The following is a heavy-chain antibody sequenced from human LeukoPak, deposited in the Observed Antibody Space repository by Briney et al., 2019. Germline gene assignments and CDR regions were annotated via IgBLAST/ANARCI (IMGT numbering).Heavy chain of an antibody. J-gene: IGHJ4*02. CDR3: ARDLRGYSYGPKYFDY. V-gene: IGHV1-18*01. Sequence: ASVEVSCKASGYTFTSYGISWVRQAPGQGLEWMGWISAYNGNTNYAQKLQGRVTMTTDTSTSTAYMELRSLRSDDTAVYYCARDLRGYSYGPKYFDYWGQGTLVTVSS. CDR2: ISAYNGNT. D-gene: IGHD5-18*01. CDR1: GYTFTSYG.